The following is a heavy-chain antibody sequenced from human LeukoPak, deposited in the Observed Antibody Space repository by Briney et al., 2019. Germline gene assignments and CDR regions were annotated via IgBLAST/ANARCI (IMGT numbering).Heavy chain of an antibody. Sequence: GASVKVSCKASGYTFTGYDIHWVRQAPGEGLEWMGRINPNSGGTNYAQKFQGRVTLTRDTSINTAYMELSSLRSDDTAVYYCARDSVVSSAWGSGYFDYWGQGTLVTVSS. J-gene: IGHJ4*02. CDR1: GYTFTGYD. D-gene: IGHD3-22*01. CDR3: ARDSVVSSAWGSGYFDY. V-gene: IGHV1-2*06. CDR2: INPNSGGT.